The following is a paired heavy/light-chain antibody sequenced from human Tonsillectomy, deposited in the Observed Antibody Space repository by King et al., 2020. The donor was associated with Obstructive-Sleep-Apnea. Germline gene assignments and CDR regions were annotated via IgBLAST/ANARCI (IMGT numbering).Light chain of an antibody. J-gene: IGKJ1*01. CDR2: AAS. Sequence: DIQMTQSPSSLSASVGDRVTITCRASQSISSYLNWYQQKPGKAPKLLIYAASSLQSGVPSRFSGSGSGTDFTLTISSLQPEDFATYYCQQSYSTPVTFGQGTKVEIK. CDR1: QSISSY. CDR3: QQSYSTPVT. V-gene: IGKV1-39*01.
Heavy chain of an antibody. CDR1: GGSISSGDYY. CDR3: ARLLVVIEKYFDY. V-gene: IGHV4-30-4*01. J-gene: IGHJ4*02. D-gene: IGHD3-22*01. Sequence: QVQLQESGPGLVKPSQTLSLTCTVSGGSISSGDYYWSWIRQPPGKGLEWIGYIYYSGSTYYNPSLKSRVTISVDTSKNQFSLKLSSVTAADTAVYYCARLLVVIEKYFDYWGQGTLVTVSS. CDR2: IYYSGST.